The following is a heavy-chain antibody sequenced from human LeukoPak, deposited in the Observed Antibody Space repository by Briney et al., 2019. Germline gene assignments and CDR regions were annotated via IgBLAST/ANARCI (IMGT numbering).Heavy chain of an antibody. J-gene: IGHJ4*02. CDR3: AKYGGSGWVIDY. CDR1: GGSTSNYY. Sequence: SETLSLTCTVSGGSTSNYYWTWIRQPPGNGLEWIGYIYYTGATSYNPSLKSRVTISVDTSKNQFSLKLTSVTAADTAVYYCAKYGGSGWVIDYWGQGTLVTVSS. CDR2: IYYTGAT. D-gene: IGHD6-19*01. V-gene: IGHV4-59*08.